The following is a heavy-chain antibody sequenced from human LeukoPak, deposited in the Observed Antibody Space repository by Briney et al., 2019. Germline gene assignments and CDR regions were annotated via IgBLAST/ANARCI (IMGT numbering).Heavy chain of an antibody. V-gene: IGHV3-23*01. CDR3: ANDIVVVPAATDRDY. CDR1: GFTFFNHA. J-gene: IGHJ4*02. D-gene: IGHD2-2*01. Sequence: GGSLRLSCAASGFTFFNHAMHWVRQTPGKGLEWVSAITGGGGNTYYADSVKGRLTISRDNSKNTLYLQMNSLRAEDTAVYYCANDIVVVPAATDRDYWGQGTLVTVSS. CDR2: ITGGGGNT.